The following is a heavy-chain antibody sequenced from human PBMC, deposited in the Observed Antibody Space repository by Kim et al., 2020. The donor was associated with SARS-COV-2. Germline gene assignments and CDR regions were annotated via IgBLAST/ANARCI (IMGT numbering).Heavy chain of an antibody. D-gene: IGHD2-21*01. V-gene: IGHV5-51*01. Sequence: ETRYSPSFQGQVTISADKSISTAYLQWSSLKTSDTAMYYCVRRTTYYFHFWGQGTLVTVSS. CDR2: ET. J-gene: IGHJ4*02. CDR3: VRRTTYYFHF.